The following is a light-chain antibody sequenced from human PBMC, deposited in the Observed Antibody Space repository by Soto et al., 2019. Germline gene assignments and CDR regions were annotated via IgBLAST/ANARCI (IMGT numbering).Light chain of an antibody. Sequence: EIVWTQSPGSRSLTPGERATLSCRVSQSVKTFLVWYQQRPGQAPRLLIHDASHRAAGIPARFSGSGFGTDFTLTISSLEPEDAAVYYCQQRSNWPPIPFGQVTRLEIK. V-gene: IGKV3-11*01. CDR1: QSVKTF. CDR2: DAS. CDR3: QQRSNWPPIP. J-gene: IGKJ5*01.